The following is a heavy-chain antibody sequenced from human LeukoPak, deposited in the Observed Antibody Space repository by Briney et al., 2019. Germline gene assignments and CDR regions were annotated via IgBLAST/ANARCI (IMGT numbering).Heavy chain of an antibody. CDR2: VSTYNDNT. V-gene: IGHV1-18*01. J-gene: IGHJ3*02. D-gene: IGHD2-15*01. Sequence: ASVNVSCKASGYTFTSYGISWVRQAPGQGPEWLGWVSTYNDNTKYAQKFQGRVTMTTDTSTSTAYMELRSLRSDDTAVYYCARDWYCSGGSCSHAFDIWGQGTMVTVSS. CDR3: ARDWYCSGGSCSHAFDI. CDR1: GYTFTSYG.